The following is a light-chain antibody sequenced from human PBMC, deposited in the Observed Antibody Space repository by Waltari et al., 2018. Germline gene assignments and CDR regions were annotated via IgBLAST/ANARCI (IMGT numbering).Light chain of an antibody. CDR1: QSVRRF. J-gene: IGKJ1*01. CDR2: DAS. V-gene: IGKV3-20*01. CDR3: QKYGSLPAT. Sequence: EIVLTQSRGTLSLSPGSRATLSCRASQSVRRFLAWYQQKPGQAPRLLIYDASSRATGIPDRFSGSGFGTDFSLTSSRLEPEDFAVYYCQKYGSLPATFGQGTKVEIK.